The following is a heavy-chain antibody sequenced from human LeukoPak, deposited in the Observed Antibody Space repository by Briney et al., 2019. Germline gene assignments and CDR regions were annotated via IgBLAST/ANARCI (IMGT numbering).Heavy chain of an antibody. J-gene: IGHJ3*02. CDR1: GFTFNSYG. Sequence: GGSLRLSCAASGFTFNSYGMHWVRQAPGKGLEWVAVMSYDGSNKYYADSVKGRFTISGDNSKNTLYLQMNSLRAEDTAVYYCAREGGGMVAFDIWGQGTMVTVSS. D-gene: IGHD3-16*01. V-gene: IGHV3-30*19. CDR3: AREGGGMVAFDI. CDR2: MSYDGSNK.